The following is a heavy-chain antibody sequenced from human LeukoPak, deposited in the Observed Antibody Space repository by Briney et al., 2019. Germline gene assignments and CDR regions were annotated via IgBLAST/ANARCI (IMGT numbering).Heavy chain of an antibody. CDR3: AREPFWSGYYSNLHFDY. CDR1: EFTFSSYN. Sequence: NSGGSLRLSCAASEFTFSSYNMNWVRQAPGKGLEWVSCISGSGKYIYYADSVKGRFTISRDNAKNSLYLQMNSLRAEDTAVYYCAREPFWSGYYSNLHFDYWGQGTLVTVSS. D-gene: IGHD3-3*01. CDR2: ISGSGKYI. J-gene: IGHJ4*02. V-gene: IGHV3-21*01.